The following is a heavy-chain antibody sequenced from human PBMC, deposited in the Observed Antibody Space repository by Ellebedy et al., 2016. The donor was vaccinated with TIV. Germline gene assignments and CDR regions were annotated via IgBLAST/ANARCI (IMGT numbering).Heavy chain of an antibody. Sequence: GESLKISXAASGFTFSSYSMNWVRQAPGKGLEWVSSISSSSSYIYYADSVKGRFTISRDNAKNSLYLQMNSLRAEDTAVYYCARGPSSGWYGWFDPWGQGTLVTVSS. CDR3: ARGPSSGWYGWFDP. V-gene: IGHV3-21*01. CDR1: GFTFSSYS. J-gene: IGHJ5*02. CDR2: ISSSSSYI. D-gene: IGHD6-19*01.